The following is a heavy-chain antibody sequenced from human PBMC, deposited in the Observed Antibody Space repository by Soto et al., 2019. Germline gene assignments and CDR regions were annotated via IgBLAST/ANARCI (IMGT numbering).Heavy chain of an antibody. J-gene: IGHJ5*02. Sequence: QVTLKESGPVLVKPTETLTLTCTVSGFSLRTPRTGVSWIRQPPGKALEWLAHISSNDEKTYSTSLKSRLTISRDTSRSQVVLNMTNMDPVDSATYYCARMVFDSSCYSLTGNWFDPWGQGTLVTVSS. V-gene: IGHV2-26*01. CDR2: ISSNDEK. CDR1: GFSLRTPRTG. CDR3: ARMVFDSSCYSLTGNWFDP. D-gene: IGHD3-22*01.